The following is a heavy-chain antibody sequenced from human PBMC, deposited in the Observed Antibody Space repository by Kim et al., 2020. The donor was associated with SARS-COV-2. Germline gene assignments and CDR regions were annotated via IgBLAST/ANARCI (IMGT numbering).Heavy chain of an antibody. CDR1: GYTFTSYY. V-gene: IGHV1-46*01. J-gene: IGHJ5*02. CDR3: ARGSYCSSTSCHVEMYNWFDP. Sequence: ASVKVSCKASGYTFTSYYMHWVRQAPGQGLEWMGIINPSGGSTSYAQKFQGRVTMTRDTSTSTVYMELSSLRSEDTAVYYCARGSYCSSTSCHVEMYNWFDPWGQGTLVTVSS. CDR2: INPSGGST. D-gene: IGHD2-2*01.